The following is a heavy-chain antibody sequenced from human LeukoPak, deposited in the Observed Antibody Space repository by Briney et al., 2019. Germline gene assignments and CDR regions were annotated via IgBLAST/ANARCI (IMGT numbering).Heavy chain of an antibody. Sequence: GGSLRLSCAASGFTFNSYSMNWVRQAPGKGLEWVSSISSSSNYIYYADSVKGRFTISRDNAKKSLFLQMNSLRAEDTAVYYCARAGIVATIVMFDYWGQGTLVTVSS. V-gene: IGHV3-21*01. CDR3: ARAGIVATIVMFDY. CDR2: ISSSSNYI. J-gene: IGHJ4*02. D-gene: IGHD5-12*01. CDR1: GFTFNSYS.